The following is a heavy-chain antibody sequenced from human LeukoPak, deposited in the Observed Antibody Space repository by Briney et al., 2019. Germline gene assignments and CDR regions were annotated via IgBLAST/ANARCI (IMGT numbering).Heavy chain of an antibody. CDR3: AKLGQAARGGHCDY. Sequence: AGGSLRLSCAASGFTFSSYAMSWVRQAPGKGLEWVSAISGSGGSTYYADSVKGRFTISRDNSKNTLYLQMNSLRAEDTAVYYCAKLGQAARGGHCDYWGQGTLVTVSS. D-gene: IGHD6-6*01. J-gene: IGHJ4*02. V-gene: IGHV3-23*01. CDR2: ISGSGGST. CDR1: GFTFSSYA.